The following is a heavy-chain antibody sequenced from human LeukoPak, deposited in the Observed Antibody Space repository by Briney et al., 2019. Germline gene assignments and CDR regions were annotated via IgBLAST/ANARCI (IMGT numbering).Heavy chain of an antibody. CDR1: GFTFSSYS. V-gene: IGHV3-21*01. CDR2: ISSSSSYI. D-gene: IGHD5-18*01. CDR3: AKDFVSIPETLDTAHYFDY. Sequence: GGSLRLSCAASGFTFSSYSMNWVRQAPGKGLEWVSSISSSSSYIYYADSVKGRFTISRDNAKNSLYLQMNSLRAEDTAVYYCAKDFVSIPETLDTAHYFDYWGQGTLVTVPS. J-gene: IGHJ4*02.